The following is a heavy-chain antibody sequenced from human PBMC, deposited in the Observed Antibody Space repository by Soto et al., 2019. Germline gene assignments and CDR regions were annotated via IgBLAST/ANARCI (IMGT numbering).Heavy chain of an antibody. CDR1: GGSISSSSYY. J-gene: IGHJ3*01. CDR2: IYYSGST. CDR3: ARGDYYYSWGDHCFAHDF. V-gene: IGHV4-39*01. D-gene: IGHD3-16*01. Sequence: SETLSLTCTVSGGSISSSSYYWGWTRQPPGKGLEWIGSIYYSGSTYYNPSLKSRVTISVDTSKNQFSLKLSSVTAADTAVYYCARGDYYYSWGDHCFAHDFWGQGTMVTVSS.